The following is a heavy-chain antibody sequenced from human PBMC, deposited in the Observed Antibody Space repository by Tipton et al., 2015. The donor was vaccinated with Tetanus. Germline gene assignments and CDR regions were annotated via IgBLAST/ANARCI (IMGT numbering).Heavy chain of an antibody. CDR3: ARANYDFPKKGPFDS. D-gene: IGHD3-3*01. Sequence: TLSLTCTVSGGSVRSGSYYWNWIRQSPGKGLEWLGYISYSGSTNSNYSLKSRITISRDTSKNQFSLKLTSVTAADTAVYYCARANYDFPKKGPFDSWGQGSLVIVSS. CDR1: GGSVRSGSYY. CDR2: ISYSGST. V-gene: IGHV4-61*01. J-gene: IGHJ4*02.